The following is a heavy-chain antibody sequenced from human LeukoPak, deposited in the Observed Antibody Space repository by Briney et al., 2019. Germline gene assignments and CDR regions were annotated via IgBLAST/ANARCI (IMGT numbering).Heavy chain of an antibody. Sequence: PGGSLRLSCAASGFTFSGYAITWVRQAPGKGLEWVSTISGSGGSTYYADSVKGRFTISRDNSKNTLYLHMNSLRTEDTAVYYCAKGYYYGSGTKKALDYWGQGSLVTVSS. CDR1: GFTFSGYA. D-gene: IGHD3-10*01. J-gene: IGHJ4*02. V-gene: IGHV3-23*01. CDR2: ISGSGGST. CDR3: AKGYYYGSGTKKALDY.